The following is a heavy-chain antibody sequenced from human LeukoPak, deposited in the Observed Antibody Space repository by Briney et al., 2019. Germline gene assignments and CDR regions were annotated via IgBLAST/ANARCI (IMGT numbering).Heavy chain of an antibody. V-gene: IGHV3-23*01. D-gene: IGHD5-12*01. J-gene: IGHJ4*02. CDR1: GFTFSSFG. CDR3: AKSPTAYDYYDY. CDR2: ISRSGVST. Sequence: PGGSLRLCCAASGFTFSSFGLSWVRQAPGQGLEWVSAISRSGVSTYYADSVKGRFTISRDNSKTTLYLQMNSLRAEDTALYYCAKSPTAYDYYDYWGQGTLVTVSS.